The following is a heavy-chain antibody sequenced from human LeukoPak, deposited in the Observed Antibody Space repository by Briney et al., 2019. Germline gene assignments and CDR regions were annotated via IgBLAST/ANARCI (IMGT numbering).Heavy chain of an antibody. J-gene: IGHJ6*01. D-gene: IGHD3-10*01. V-gene: IGHV4-34*01. CDR2: INHSGST. CDR3: ARVSGMVRGVPGLYYYGMAG. CDR1: GGSLRGYY. Sequence: SETLSLTCAVYGGSLRGYYWSWIRQPPRKGVEWIGEINHSGSTKYNPSLKGRVAISVDTSTIQCSLKLSSVTAADTAVYYCARVSGMVRGVPGLYYYGMAGGRKGTSVTVSS.